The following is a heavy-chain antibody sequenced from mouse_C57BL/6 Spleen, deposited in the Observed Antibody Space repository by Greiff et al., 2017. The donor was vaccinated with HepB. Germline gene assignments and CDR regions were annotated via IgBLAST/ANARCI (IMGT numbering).Heavy chain of an antibody. CDR3: ARRPSYYSNYEEGAMDY. V-gene: IGHV1-54*01. Sequence: QVHVKQSGAELVRPGTSVKVSCKASGYAFTNYLIEWVKQRPGQGLEWIGVINPGSGGTNYNEKFKGKATLTADKSSSTAYMQLSSLTSEDSAVYFCARRPSYYSNYEEGAMDYWGQGTSVTVSS. CDR2: INPGSGGT. CDR1: GYAFTNYL. D-gene: IGHD2-5*01. J-gene: IGHJ4*01.